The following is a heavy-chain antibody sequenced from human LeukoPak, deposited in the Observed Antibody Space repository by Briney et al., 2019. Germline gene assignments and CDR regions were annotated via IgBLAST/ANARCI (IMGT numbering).Heavy chain of an antibody. CDR1: GNTLTGYY. Sequence: ASVKAICKASGNTLTGYYMHWVRQAPGQGLEWMGWINPNSGGTNYAQKFQGRVTMTRDTSISTAYMELSRLRSDDTAVYYCARERYSYGYGYWGQGTLVTVSS. J-gene: IGHJ4*02. CDR2: INPNSGGT. V-gene: IGHV1-2*02. CDR3: ARERYSYGYGY. D-gene: IGHD5-18*01.